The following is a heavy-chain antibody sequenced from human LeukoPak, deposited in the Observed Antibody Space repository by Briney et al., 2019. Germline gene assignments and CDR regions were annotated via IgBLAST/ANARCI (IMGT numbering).Heavy chain of an antibody. Sequence: GGSLRLSCAASGFTFSSYSMNWVRQAPGKGLEWVSSISSSSSYIYYADSVKGRFTISRDNAKNSLYLQMNSLRAEDTAVYYCARAPETRGMIVVVINFDYWGQGTLVTVSS. CDR3: ARAPETRGMIVVVINFDY. D-gene: IGHD3-22*01. V-gene: IGHV3-21*01. CDR1: GFTFSSYS. CDR2: ISSSSSYI. J-gene: IGHJ4*02.